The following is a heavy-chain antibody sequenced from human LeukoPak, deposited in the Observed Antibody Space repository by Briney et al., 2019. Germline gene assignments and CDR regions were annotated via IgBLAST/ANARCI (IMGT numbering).Heavy chain of an antibody. CDR3: ARDLVSSYDFWSGYYGY. CDR2: ISAYNGNT. CDR1: GYTFTSYG. D-gene: IGHD3-3*01. V-gene: IGHV1-18*01. Sequence: ASVKVSCKASGYTFTSYGISWVRQAPGQGLEWMGWISAYNGNTNYAQKLQGRVTMTTDTSTSTAYMELRSLGSDDTAVYYCARDLVSSYDFWSGYYGYWGQGTLVTVSS. J-gene: IGHJ4*02.